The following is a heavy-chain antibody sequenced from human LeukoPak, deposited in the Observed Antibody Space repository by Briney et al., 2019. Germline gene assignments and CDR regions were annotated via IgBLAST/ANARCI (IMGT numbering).Heavy chain of an antibody. D-gene: IGHD6-19*01. V-gene: IGHV1-18*01. CDR1: GYTFTSYG. CDR2: ISGYNGKT. Sequence: GASVKVSCKASGYTFTSYGIGWVRQAPGQGLEWMGWISGYNGKTKYAQNLQGRVTMTTDTSTTTAYMELRSLRSDDTAVYYCAGCSSGWYNCVGWSDPWGQGTLVAVSS. J-gene: IGHJ5*02. CDR3: AGCSSGWYNCVGWSDP.